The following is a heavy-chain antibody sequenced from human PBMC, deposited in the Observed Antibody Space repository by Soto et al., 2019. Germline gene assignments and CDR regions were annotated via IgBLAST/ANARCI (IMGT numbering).Heavy chain of an antibody. CDR2: IDPSDSYT. Sequence: LGESLKISCKGSGYSFTSYWISWVRQMPGKGLEWMGRIDPSDSYTNYSPSFQGHVTISADKSISTAYLQWSSLKASDTGVYYCAKQLLWYETASTSDYWGQGTLVTVSS. D-gene: IGHD3-10*01. V-gene: IGHV5-10-1*01. J-gene: IGHJ4*02. CDR3: AKQLLWYETASTSDY. CDR1: GYSFTSYW.